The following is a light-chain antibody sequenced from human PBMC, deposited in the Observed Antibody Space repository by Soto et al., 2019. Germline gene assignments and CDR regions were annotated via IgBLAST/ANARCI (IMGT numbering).Light chain of an antibody. Sequence: QSALTQPASVSGSPGQSITIPCTGTSSDVGNYDYVSWYQLHTGKAPKLLIYEVNNRPSGVSNRFSGSKSDNTASLTISGLQAEDEADYYCSSYTTSDTLVFGGGTKLTVL. CDR1: SSDVGNYDY. V-gene: IGLV2-14*01. J-gene: IGLJ2*01. CDR3: SSYTTSDTLV. CDR2: EVN.